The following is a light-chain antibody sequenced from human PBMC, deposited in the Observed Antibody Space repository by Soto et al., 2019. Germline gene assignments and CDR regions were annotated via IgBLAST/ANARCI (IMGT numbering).Light chain of an antibody. Sequence: QSALTQPASVSGSPGQSIAISCTGTRSDVGAYNYVSWYQQHPGKAPKLMISEVTNRPSGVSDRFSGSKSGNTASLTTSGLQAEDEADYYCCSYAGSSTLWVFGGGTKLTVL. J-gene: IGLJ3*02. CDR2: EVT. CDR1: RSDVGAYNY. CDR3: CSYAGSSTLWV. V-gene: IGLV2-14*01.